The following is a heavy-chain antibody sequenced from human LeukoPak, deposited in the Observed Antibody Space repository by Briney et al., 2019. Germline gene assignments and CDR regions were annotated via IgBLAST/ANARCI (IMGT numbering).Heavy chain of an antibody. D-gene: IGHD2-15*01. CDR1: GFIFGSYG. J-gene: IGHJ4*02. CDR2: ITGSTRST. CDR3: AKDQLNRFCSGGSCSITHDH. Sequence: GGTLRLSCAASGFIFGSYGMSWVRQAPGKGLEWVSSITGSTRSTYYADSVKGRFTISRDNSKNTLFLQMNSLSPEDTALYYCAKDQLNRFCSGGSCSITHDHWGQGTLVTVSS. V-gene: IGHV3-23*01.